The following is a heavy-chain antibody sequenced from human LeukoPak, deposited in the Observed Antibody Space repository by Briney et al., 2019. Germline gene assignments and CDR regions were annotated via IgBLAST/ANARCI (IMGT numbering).Heavy chain of an antibody. Sequence: SETLSLTCTVSGYSMSSGYYWGWTRQPPGKGLEWIGSIYHSGSTYYNPSLKSRLTISVDTSKNQFSLKLSSVTAADTAVYYCARVRSSSEYYYYYMDVWGKGTTVTVSS. D-gene: IGHD6-6*01. J-gene: IGHJ6*03. V-gene: IGHV4-38-2*02. CDR2: IYHSGST. CDR3: ARVRSSSEYYYYYMDV. CDR1: GYSMSSGYY.